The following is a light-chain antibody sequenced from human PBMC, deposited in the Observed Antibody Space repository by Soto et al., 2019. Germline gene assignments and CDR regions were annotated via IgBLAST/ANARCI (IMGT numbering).Light chain of an antibody. CDR3: QQYYSYPQT. Sequence: AIRMTQSPSSLSASTGDRVTITCRASQGISSYLACYQQKPGKAPKLLINAASSLQSGVPSRFSGSGSGTDFNLTISCLQSEDFATYYCQQYYSYPQTFGQGTKVEIK. CDR1: QGISSY. V-gene: IGKV1-8*01. CDR2: AAS. J-gene: IGKJ1*01.